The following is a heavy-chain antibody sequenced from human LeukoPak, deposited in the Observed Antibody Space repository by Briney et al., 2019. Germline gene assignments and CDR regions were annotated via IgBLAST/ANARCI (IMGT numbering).Heavy chain of an antibody. Sequence: GGSLRLSCAASGFTFSAYGMHWVRQAPGKGPEWVAVIWYDGRNKDYADSVQGRFTISRDNSKNTLYLQMNNLRADDTAIYYCAKKGQADDNGKPDWGQGTLVTVSS. J-gene: IGHJ4*02. CDR3: AKKGQADDNGKPD. V-gene: IGHV3-33*06. CDR2: IWYDGRNK. D-gene: IGHD1-1*01. CDR1: GFTFSAYG.